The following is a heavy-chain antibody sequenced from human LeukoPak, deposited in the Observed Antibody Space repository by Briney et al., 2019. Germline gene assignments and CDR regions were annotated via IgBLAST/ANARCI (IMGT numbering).Heavy chain of an antibody. V-gene: IGHV3-9*01. D-gene: IGHD6-6*01. J-gene: IGHJ4*02. CDR2: ISWNSGRL. CDR1: GFTFSNVW. CDR3: AKETGYSSSPIDY. Sequence: GGSLRLSCAASGFTFSNVWMSWVRQVPGKGLEWVSGISWNSGRLGYADSVKGRFTISRDSAKNSLYLQMNSLRAEDTALYYCAKETGYSSSPIDYWGQGTLVTVSS.